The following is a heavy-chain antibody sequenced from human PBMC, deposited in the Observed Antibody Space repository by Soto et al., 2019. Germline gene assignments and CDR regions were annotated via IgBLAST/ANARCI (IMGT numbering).Heavy chain of an antibody. CDR3: ARWDIVATIKFSVLDY. CDR2: MSSSSSTI. J-gene: IGHJ4*02. V-gene: IGHV3-48*01. D-gene: IGHD5-12*01. Sequence: GGSLRLSCAASGFTFSSYSMNWVRQAPGKGLEWVSYMSSSSSTIYYADSVKGRFTIYRDNAKNSLYLQMNSLRAEDTAVYYCARWDIVATIKFSVLDYWGQGTLGTVTA. CDR1: GFTFSSYS.